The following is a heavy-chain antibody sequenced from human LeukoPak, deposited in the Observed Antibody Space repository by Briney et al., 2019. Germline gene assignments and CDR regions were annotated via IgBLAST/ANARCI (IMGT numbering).Heavy chain of an antibody. CDR2: TWYDGSNK. Sequence: PGRSLRLSCAASGFTFSTYGMHWVRQAPGKGLEWVAATWYDGSNKYYADSVKGRFTISRDNSKNTLYLQMNSLRAEDTAVYYCARDPILRFLEWTPYFDLWGRGTLVTVSS. V-gene: IGHV3-33*01. J-gene: IGHJ2*01. CDR1: GFTFSTYG. CDR3: ARDPILRFLEWTPYFDL. D-gene: IGHD3-3*01.